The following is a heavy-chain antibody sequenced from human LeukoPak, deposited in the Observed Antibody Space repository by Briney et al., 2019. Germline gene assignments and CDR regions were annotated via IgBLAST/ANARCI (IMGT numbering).Heavy chain of an antibody. D-gene: IGHD5-12*01. V-gene: IGHV3-74*01. Sequence: PGGSLRLSCAASGFTFSSYWIHWVHQVSGKGLVWVSRIKDGGTTTDYADSVKGRFTISRDDAKNTLYLQMNSLRAEDTAVYYCTTIRPGYWGQGTLVTVSP. J-gene: IGHJ4*02. CDR3: TTIRPGY. CDR2: IKDGGTTT. CDR1: GFTFSSYW.